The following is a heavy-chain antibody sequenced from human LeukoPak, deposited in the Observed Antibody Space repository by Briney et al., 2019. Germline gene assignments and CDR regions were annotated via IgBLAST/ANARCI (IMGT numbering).Heavy chain of an antibody. CDR2: ISGSGGTR. V-gene: IGHV3-48*03. CDR3: ARADSGGYYVGLDY. Sequence: PGGSLRLSCAASGFTFSSYEMNWVRQAPGKGLEWVSYISGSGGTRYYADSVKGRFTISRDNGKNSLYLQMDSLRVDDTAVYYCARADSGGYYVGLDYWGQGTRVTVSS. CDR1: GFTFSSYE. D-gene: IGHD3-22*01. J-gene: IGHJ4*02.